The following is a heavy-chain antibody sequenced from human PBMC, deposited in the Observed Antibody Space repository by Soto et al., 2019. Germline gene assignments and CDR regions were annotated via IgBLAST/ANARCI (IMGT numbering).Heavy chain of an antibody. J-gene: IGHJ4*02. V-gene: IGHV3-7*04. Sequence: EVQLVESGGDLVQPGGSLRLSCAGSGFIFSSYWMNWVRQAPGKGLEWVANINQDESEKHYVDSVKGRFTISRDNARNSVFLQMNSLRVEDKAVYYRTRTQGWPGSSVALGSQFDYWGQGILVTVSS. D-gene: IGHD6-13*01. CDR1: GFIFSSYW. CDR3: TRTQGWPGSSVALGSQFDY. CDR2: INQDESEK.